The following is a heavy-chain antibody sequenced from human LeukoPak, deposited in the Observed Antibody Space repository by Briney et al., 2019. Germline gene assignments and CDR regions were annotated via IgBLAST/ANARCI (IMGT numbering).Heavy chain of an antibody. Sequence: SETLSLTCAVSGVSISSGGYSWSWIRQPPGKGLKWIGEINHSGSTNYNPSLKSRVTISVDTSKNQFSLKLSSVTAADTAVYYCARGYWYSRAWVDYWGQGTLVTVSS. CDR3: ARGYWYSRAWVDY. V-gene: IGHV4-30-2*01. CDR1: GVSISSGGYS. CDR2: INHSGST. D-gene: IGHD6-13*01. J-gene: IGHJ4*02.